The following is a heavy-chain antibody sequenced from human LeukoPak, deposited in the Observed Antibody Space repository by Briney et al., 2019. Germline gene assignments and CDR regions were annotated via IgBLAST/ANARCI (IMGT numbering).Heavy chain of an antibody. Sequence: AGGSLRLSCAASGFTFSSYELIWVRQAPGKGLEWVSYISSTGSTIYYADSVKGRFTISRDNAKNSLYLQMNSLRAEDTAVYYCARPSSRDYWGQGTLVTVSS. V-gene: IGHV3-48*03. CDR1: GFTFSSYE. CDR2: ISSTGSTI. J-gene: IGHJ4*02. CDR3: ARPSSRDY. D-gene: IGHD3-10*01.